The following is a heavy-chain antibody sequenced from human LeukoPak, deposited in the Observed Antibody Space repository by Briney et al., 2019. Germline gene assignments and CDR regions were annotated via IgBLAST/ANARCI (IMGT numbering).Heavy chain of an antibody. CDR3: ARGRVVPAAPDY. CDR2: ISYDGSNK. D-gene: IGHD2-2*01. V-gene: IGHV3-30*04. J-gene: IGHJ4*02. Sequence: PGGSLRLSCAASGFTFSSYAMHWVRQAPGKGLEWVAVISYDGSNKYYADSVKGRFTISRDNSKNTLYLQMNSLRAEDTAVYYCARGRVVPAAPDYWGQGTLVTVSS. CDR1: GFTFSSYA.